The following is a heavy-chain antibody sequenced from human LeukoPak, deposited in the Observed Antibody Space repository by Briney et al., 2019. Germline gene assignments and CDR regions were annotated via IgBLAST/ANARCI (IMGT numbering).Heavy chain of an antibody. CDR2: IIPIFGTA. Sequence: SVKVSCKASGGTFSSYAISWVRQAPGQGLEWMGGIIPIFGTANYAQKFQGRVTITTDESTSTAYMELSSLRSEDTAVYYCARTHYCYYYMDVWGKGTTVTVSS. CDR3: ARTHYCYYYMDV. CDR1: GGTFSSYA. V-gene: IGHV1-69*05. J-gene: IGHJ6*03.